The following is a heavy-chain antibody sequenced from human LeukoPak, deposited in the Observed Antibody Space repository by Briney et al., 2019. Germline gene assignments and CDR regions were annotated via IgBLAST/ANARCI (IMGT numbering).Heavy chain of an antibody. CDR1: GFTFSNYP. D-gene: IGHD3-10*01. CDR2: ISPSGST. CDR3: AKSRSAMVRGVIEY. Sequence: PGGSLRLSCAAPGFTFSNYPISWVRQAPGKGLEWVSVISPSGSTYNADPVKGRFTISRDNSKDTVYLQMDSLRAEDTATYYCAKSRSAMVRGVIEYWGQGHRVTVSS. J-gene: IGHJ4*02. V-gene: IGHV3-23*01.